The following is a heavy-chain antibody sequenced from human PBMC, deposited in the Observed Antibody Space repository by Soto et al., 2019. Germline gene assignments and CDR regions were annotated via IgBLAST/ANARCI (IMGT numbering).Heavy chain of an antibody. Sequence: EVQLEQSAAEVKKPGEPLKISCKASGYKFTTFWLNWVRQTPGKGLEWLGRIDPTDSFTNYSPPFEGHVTISVDRSISTAYPQWHSLPASDTSLYYCARPGSGGSRDAIDVWGQGTTVTVSS. D-gene: IGHD2-15*01. CDR3: ARPGSGGSRDAIDV. CDR1: GYKFTTFW. V-gene: IGHV5-10-1*03. J-gene: IGHJ3*01. CDR2: IDPTDSFT.